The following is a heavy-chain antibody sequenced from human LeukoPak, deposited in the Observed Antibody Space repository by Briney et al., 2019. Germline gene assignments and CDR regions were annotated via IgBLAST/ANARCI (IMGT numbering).Heavy chain of an antibody. CDR1: GYTFTSYD. V-gene: IGHV1-8*01. CDR2: MNPNSGNT. Sequence: GASVKVSCKASGYTFTSYDINWVRQATGQGLEWTGWMNPNSGNTGYAQKFQGRVTMTRDTSISTAYMELSSLRSEDTAVYYCAFSYYGSGSPADFDYWGQGTLVTVSS. D-gene: IGHD3-10*01. J-gene: IGHJ4*02. CDR3: AFSYYGSGSPADFDY.